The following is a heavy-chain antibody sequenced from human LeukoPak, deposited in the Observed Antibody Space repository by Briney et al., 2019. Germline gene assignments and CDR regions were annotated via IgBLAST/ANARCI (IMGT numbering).Heavy chain of an antibody. CDR3: AREIGGASAY. CDR2: IKQDASDK. J-gene: IGHJ4*02. D-gene: IGHD1-26*01. Sequence: DPGGSLRLSCADSGFTFSNFWMTSVRQAPGKGLEWVANIKQDASDKYYLDSVKGQFTISRDNAKNSLYLQMNSLGAEDTAVYYCAREIGGASAYWGQGTLVTVSS. V-gene: IGHV3-7*01. CDR1: GFTFSNFW.